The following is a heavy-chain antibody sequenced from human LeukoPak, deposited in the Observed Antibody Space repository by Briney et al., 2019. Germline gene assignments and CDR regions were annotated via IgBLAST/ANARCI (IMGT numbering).Heavy chain of an antibody. D-gene: IGHD6-25*01. J-gene: IGHJ4*02. CDR2: IDSTRTYI. Sequence: GGSLRLSCAASGFTFITYSMNWVRQAPGKGLEWVSSIDSTRTYIFYADSLKGRVTISRDKAKNLLILHINSLRAEDTAVYYCVAAAGYYFDYWGQGTLVTVSS. CDR1: GFTFITYS. V-gene: IGHV3-21*01. CDR3: VAAAGYYFDY.